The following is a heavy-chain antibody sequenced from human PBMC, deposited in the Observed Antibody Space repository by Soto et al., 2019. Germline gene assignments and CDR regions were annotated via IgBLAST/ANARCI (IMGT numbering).Heavy chain of an antibody. Sequence: PSETLSLTCTVSGGSISSYYWSWIRQPPGKGLEWIGYIYCSGSTNYNPSLKSRVTISVDTSKNQFSLKLSSVTAADTAVYYCARGYYYDSSGSKGSFDYWGQGTLVTVS. CDR1: GGSISSYY. J-gene: IGHJ4*02. D-gene: IGHD3-22*01. CDR2: IYCSGST. V-gene: IGHV4-59*01. CDR3: ARGYYYDSSGSKGSFDY.